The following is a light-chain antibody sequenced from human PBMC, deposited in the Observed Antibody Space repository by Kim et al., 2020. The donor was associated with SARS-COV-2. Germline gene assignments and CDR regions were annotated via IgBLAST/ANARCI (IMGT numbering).Light chain of an antibody. V-gene: IGLV1-44*01. CDR2: TNS. Sequence: GQRVTISCSGGTSNIGSSTVNGYQQLPGSAPKLLIYTNSQRPSGVPDRFSGSMSGTSASLAISGLQSEDEADYFCAAWDDSLNSVIFGGGTQLTVL. J-gene: IGLJ2*01. CDR3: AAWDDSLNSVI. CDR1: TSNIGSST.